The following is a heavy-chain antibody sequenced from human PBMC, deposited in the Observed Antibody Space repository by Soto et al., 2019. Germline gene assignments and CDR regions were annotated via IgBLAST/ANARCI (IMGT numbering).Heavy chain of an antibody. V-gene: IGHV1-69*12. J-gene: IGHJ6*02. Sequence: QVQLVKSGAEMKEPGSSVKVSCKTSGGTFSSSAISWLRQAPGQGLEWRGGIIPLFRTPDYAQKFQGRVTIDADEYTSTAYMELNSRRSEDTAVYYWARDNDRLKLGGNYYYSLDVWGQGTTINVSS. D-gene: IGHD1-1*01. CDR2: IIPLFRTP. CDR3: ARDNDRLKLGGNYYYSLDV. CDR1: GGTFSSSA.